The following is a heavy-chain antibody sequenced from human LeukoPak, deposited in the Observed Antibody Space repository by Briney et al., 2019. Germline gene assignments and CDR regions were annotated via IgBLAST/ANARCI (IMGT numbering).Heavy chain of an antibody. CDR2: ISGSGDNT. CDR3: AKDRLAYSYAQPFDY. J-gene: IGHJ4*02. Sequence: PGGSLRLSCAASGFTFSSHGMSWVRQAPGKGLEWVSTISGSGDNTYYADSVKGRFTISRDNSKNTLYLQINSLRAEDTAVYYCAKDRLAYSYAQPFDYWGQGTLVTVSS. V-gene: IGHV3-23*01. D-gene: IGHD5-18*01. CDR1: GFTFSSHG.